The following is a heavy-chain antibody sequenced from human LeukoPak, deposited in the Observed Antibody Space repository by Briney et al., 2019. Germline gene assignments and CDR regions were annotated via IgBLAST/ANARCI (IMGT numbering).Heavy chain of an antibody. J-gene: IGHJ4*02. D-gene: IGHD3-3*01. CDR3: ARGPLEWLFEDDY. Sequence: GASVKVSCKASGYTFTGYYMHWVRQAPGQGLEWMGWINPNSGGTNYVQKFQGRVTMTRDTSISTAYMELSRLRSDDTAVYYCARGPLEWLFEDDYWGQGTLVTVSS. CDR1: GYTFTGYY. CDR2: INPNSGGT. V-gene: IGHV1-2*02.